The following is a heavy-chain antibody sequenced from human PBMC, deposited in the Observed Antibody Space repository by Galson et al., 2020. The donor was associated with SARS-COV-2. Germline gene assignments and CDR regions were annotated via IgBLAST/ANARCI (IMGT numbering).Heavy chain of an antibody. J-gene: IGHJ3*02. Sequence: GGSLRLSCAASGFTFSSYGMHWVRQAPGKGLEWVAVISYDGSNKYYADSVKGRFTISRDNSKNTLYLQMNSLRAEDTAVYYCAKAYSGSYYSAFDIWGQVTMVTVSS. CDR1: GFTFSSYG. CDR3: AKAYSGSYYSAFDI. CDR2: ISYDGSNK. D-gene: IGHD1-26*01. V-gene: IGHV3-30*18.